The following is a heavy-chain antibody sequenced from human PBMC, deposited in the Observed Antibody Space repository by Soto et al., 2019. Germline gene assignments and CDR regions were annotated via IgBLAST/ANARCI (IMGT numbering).Heavy chain of an antibody. V-gene: IGHV5-10-1*01. CDR3: ARHVAAAATGYGMDV. D-gene: IGHD6-13*01. CDR1: GYSFTSYW. CDR2: IDPSDSYT. J-gene: IGHJ6*02. Sequence: GESLKISCKGSGYSFTSYWISWVRQMPGKGLEWMGRIDPSDSYTNYSPSFQGHVTISTDKSISTAYLQWSSLKASDTAMYYCARHVAAAATGYGMDVWGQGTTVTVSS.